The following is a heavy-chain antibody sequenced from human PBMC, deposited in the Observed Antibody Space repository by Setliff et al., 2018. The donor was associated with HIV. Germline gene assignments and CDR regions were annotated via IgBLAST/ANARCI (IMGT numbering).Heavy chain of an antibody. Sequence: PGGSLRLSCAASGFTFSTYGMYWVRQAPGKGLEWVAFIRYDGDNKYYADSVKGRFTISRDNDKNSLYLQMDSLRAQDTAVYYCARDGGMGVYHMDVWGKGTTVTVSS. CDR2: IRYDGDNK. D-gene: IGHD2-8*02. V-gene: IGHV3-30*02. J-gene: IGHJ6*03. CDR1: GFTFSTYG. CDR3: ARDGGMGVYHMDV.